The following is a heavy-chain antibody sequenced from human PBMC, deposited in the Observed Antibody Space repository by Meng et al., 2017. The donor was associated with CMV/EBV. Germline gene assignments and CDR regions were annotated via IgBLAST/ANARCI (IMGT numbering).Heavy chain of an antibody. V-gene: IGHV1-69*05. D-gene: IGHD1-1*01. CDR3: ARSGVANFWFDP. CDR2: ITPIFGTA. Sequence: SVKVSCKASGGTFSSYAISWVRQAPGQGLEWMGGITPIFGTANYAQKFQGRVTITTDESTSTAYMELSSLRSEDTAVYYCARSGVANFWFDPWGQGTLVTVSS. J-gene: IGHJ5*02. CDR1: GGTFSSYA.